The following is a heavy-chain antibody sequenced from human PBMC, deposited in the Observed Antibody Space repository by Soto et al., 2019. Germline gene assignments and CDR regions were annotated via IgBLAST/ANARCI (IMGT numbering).Heavy chain of an antibody. Sequence: PSETLSLTCSVSGYSISSSKYWGWIRRPPGKGLEWIGYIFYSGRTYYNPSLKSRVTMSVDTSKNQFSLNLSSVTAVDTAVYYCARMTADGSGPRHDYWGQGTLVTVSS. CDR1: GYSISSSKY. CDR3: ARMTADGSGPRHDY. CDR2: IFYSGRT. V-gene: IGHV4-28*01. D-gene: IGHD3-22*01. J-gene: IGHJ4*02.